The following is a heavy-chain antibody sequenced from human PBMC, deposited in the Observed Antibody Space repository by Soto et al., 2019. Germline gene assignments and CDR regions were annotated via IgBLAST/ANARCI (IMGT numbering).Heavy chain of an antibody. Sequence: GGSLRLSCAASGFTFSSYSMNWVRQAPGKGLEWVSSISSSSSYIYYADSVKGRFTISRDNAKNSLYLQMNSLRAEDTAVYYCARDPDNWNDDEYYYYYMDVWGKGTTVTVSS. D-gene: IGHD1-1*01. V-gene: IGHV3-21*01. J-gene: IGHJ6*03. CDR3: ARDPDNWNDDEYYYYYMDV. CDR1: GFTFSSYS. CDR2: ISSSSSYI.